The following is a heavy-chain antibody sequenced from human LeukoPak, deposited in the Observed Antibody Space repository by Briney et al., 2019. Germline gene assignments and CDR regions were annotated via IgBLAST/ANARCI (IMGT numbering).Heavy chain of an antibody. CDR2: IYNSWST. J-gene: IGHJ4*02. CDR1: GGSICSGRYY. Sequence: PSETLSLTCTVSGGSICSGRYYWAWIRQPPGKGLEWIGSIYNSWSTSYNPSLKSRVAMSVDTSKNQFSLRLSSVTATDTAVYYCARNSTSLIPAGYFDYWGQGTLVAVSS. CDR3: ARNSTSLIPAGYFDY. V-gene: IGHV4-39*01. D-gene: IGHD2-2*01.